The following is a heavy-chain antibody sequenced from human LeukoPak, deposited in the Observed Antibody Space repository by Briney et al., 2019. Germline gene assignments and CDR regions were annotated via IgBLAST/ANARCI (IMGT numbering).Heavy chain of an antibody. J-gene: IGHJ4*02. CDR2: IIPILGIA. CDR3: ARDRNVEMATISGYDY. V-gene: IGHV1-69*04. Sequence: SVKVSCKASGGTFSSYAISWVRQAPGQGLEWMGRIIPILGIANYAQKFQGRVTITADKSTSTAYMELSSLRSEDTAVYYCARDRNVEMATISGYDYWGRGTLVTVSS. D-gene: IGHD5-24*01. CDR1: GGTFSSYA.